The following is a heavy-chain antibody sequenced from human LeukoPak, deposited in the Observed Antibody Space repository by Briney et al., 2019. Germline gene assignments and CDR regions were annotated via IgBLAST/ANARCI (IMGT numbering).Heavy chain of an antibody. D-gene: IGHD2-2*01. CDR1: GFTFDDYA. CDR2: ISWNSGSI. V-gene: IGHV3-9*01. Sequence: GGSLRLSCAASGFTFDDYAMHWVRQAPGKGLEWVSGISWNSGSIGYADSVKGRFTISRDNAKNSLYLQMNSLRAEDTALYYCARDHHYCSSTSCNFDYWGQGTLVTVSS. CDR3: ARDHHYCSSTSCNFDY. J-gene: IGHJ4*02.